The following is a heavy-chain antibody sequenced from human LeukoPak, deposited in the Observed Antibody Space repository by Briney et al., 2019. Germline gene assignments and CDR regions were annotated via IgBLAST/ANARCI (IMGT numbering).Heavy chain of an antibody. D-gene: IGHD6-6*01. J-gene: IGHJ4*02. CDR2: VSFDGSNK. Sequence: PGGSLRLPCAASGFTFSSYGMHWVRQTPDKGLEWVAIVSFDGSNKYYADSVKGRFTISRDNSKNTLYLQMNSLRAEDTAVYYRAKAYSSSSGDYWGQGTLVTVSS. CDR1: GFTFSSYG. V-gene: IGHV3-30*18. CDR3: AKAYSSSSGDY.